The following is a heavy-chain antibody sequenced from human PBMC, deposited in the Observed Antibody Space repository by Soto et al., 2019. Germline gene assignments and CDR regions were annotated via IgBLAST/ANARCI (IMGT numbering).Heavy chain of an antibody. CDR2: IYYSGST. Sequence: QLQLQESGPGLVKPSETLSLTCTVSGGSISSSSYYWGWIRQPPGKGLEWIGSIYYSGSTYYNPSLKSRLTISVDTSKSQFSLKLSSVTAADTAVYYCARTGVVITTADWYFDLWGRGTLVTVSS. V-gene: IGHV4-39*01. J-gene: IGHJ2*01. CDR3: ARTGVVITTADWYFDL. D-gene: IGHD3-22*01. CDR1: GGSISSSSYY.